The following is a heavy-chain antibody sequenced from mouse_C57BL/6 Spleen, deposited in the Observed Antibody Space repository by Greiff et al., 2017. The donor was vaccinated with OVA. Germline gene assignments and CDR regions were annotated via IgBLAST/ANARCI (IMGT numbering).Heavy chain of an antibody. V-gene: IGHV1-39*01. D-gene: IGHD1-1*01. J-gene: IGHJ3*01. CDR1: GYSFTDYN. CDR3: ARAGDYGSSYRAWFAY. CDR2: INPNYGTT. Sequence: EVKLVESGPELVKPGASVKISCKASGYSFTDYNMNWVKQSNGKSLEWIGVINPNYGTTSYNQKFKGKATLTVDQSSSTAYMQLNSLTSEDSAVYYCARAGDYGSSYRAWFAYWGQGTLVTVSA.